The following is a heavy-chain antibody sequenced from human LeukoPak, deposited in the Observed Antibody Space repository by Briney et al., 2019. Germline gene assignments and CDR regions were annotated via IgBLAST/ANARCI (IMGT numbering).Heavy chain of an antibody. V-gene: IGHV3-23*01. CDR3: GTRYSGNYYHI. CDR1: GFTFSSYA. Sequence: PTGGSLRLSCAASGFTFSSYAMNWGRQAPGKGLKWVSSISSGGDTYYADSVKGRFSISRDNSKNMLYLQMNSLRVEDTAVYYCGTRYSGNYYHIWGQGTLVTVSA. D-gene: IGHD1-26*01. CDR2: ISSGGDT. J-gene: IGHJ4*02.